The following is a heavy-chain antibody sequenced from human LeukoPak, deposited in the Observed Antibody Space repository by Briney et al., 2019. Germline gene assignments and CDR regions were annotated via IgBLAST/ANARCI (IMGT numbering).Heavy chain of an antibody. Sequence: PSETLSLTCTVSGGSISSSSYYWGWIRQPPGKGLEWIGSIYYSGSTYYNPSLKSRVTISVDTSKNQFSLKLSSVTAADTAVYYCASRLDYGGNSGPFDYWGQGTLVTVSS. CDR3: ASRLDYGGNSGPFDY. D-gene: IGHD4-23*01. CDR2: IYYSGST. CDR1: GGSISSSSYY. J-gene: IGHJ4*02. V-gene: IGHV4-39*01.